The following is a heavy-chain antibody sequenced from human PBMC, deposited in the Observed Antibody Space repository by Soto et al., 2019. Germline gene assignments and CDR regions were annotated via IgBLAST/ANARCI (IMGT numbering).Heavy chain of an antibody. J-gene: IGHJ3*02. Sequence: EVPLVESGGGLVQPGGSLRLSCAASGFTFSNYWMSWVRQAPGKGLEWVANIRQDGSEKYYVDSVKGRFTISRDNAKNSLYLQMNSLRVEDTAVYYCARSAMVWASAFDIWGQGTMVTVSS. CDR3: ARSAMVWASAFDI. V-gene: IGHV3-7*01. D-gene: IGHD2-2*01. CDR2: IRQDGSEK. CDR1: GFTFSNYW.